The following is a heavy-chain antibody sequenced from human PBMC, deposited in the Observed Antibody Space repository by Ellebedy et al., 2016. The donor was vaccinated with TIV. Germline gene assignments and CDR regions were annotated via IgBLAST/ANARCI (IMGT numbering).Heavy chain of an antibody. D-gene: IGHD2-15*01. CDR2: ISGDGKHK. J-gene: IGHJ4*02. V-gene: IGHV3-30*12. CDR1: GFTFSSHG. CDR3: ARSRWSGLLVAATPADF. Sequence: GESLKISCEASGFTFSSHGIHWVRQAPGEGLEWLTLISGDGKHKHYADSVKGRFTVSSDNSRNVVFLQMNSLRPDDSALYFCARSRWSGLLVAATPADFWGQGTAVVVSS.